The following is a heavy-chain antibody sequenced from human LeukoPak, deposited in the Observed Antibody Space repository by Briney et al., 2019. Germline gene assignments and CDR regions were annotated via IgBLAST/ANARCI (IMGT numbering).Heavy chain of an antibody. V-gene: IGHV4-4*02. J-gene: IGHJ4*02. CDR3: AGFSSGRLTRFDY. CDR2: INHSGST. CDR1: GGSISSDNW. Sequence: KASETLSLTCAVSGGSISSDNWWNWVRQPPGKGLEWIGEINHSGSTNYNPSLKSRVTISVDTSKNQFSLRLSSVTAADTAVYYCAGFSSGRLTRFDYWGQGTLVTVSS. D-gene: IGHD3-22*01.